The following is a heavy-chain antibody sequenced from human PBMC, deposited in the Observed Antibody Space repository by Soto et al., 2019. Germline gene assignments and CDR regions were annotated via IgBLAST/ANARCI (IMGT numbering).Heavy chain of an antibody. D-gene: IGHD3-22*01. Sequence: IRSLTCTVSGGSSIGGGYYWSCIRQHPGKGLEWSGYIYYSGSTYYNPSLKSRVTISVDTSKNQFSLKLSSVTAADTALYYCARIAIYDSTRGIAYWGQGTLVTVSS. CDR3: ARIAIYDSTRGIAY. V-gene: IGHV4-31*03. CDR2: IYYSGST. CDR1: GGSSIGGGYY. J-gene: IGHJ4*01.